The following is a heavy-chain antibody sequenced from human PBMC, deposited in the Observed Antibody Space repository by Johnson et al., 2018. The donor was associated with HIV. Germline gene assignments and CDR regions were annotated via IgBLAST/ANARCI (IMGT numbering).Heavy chain of an antibody. V-gene: IGHV3-30*04. Sequence: QVQLVESGGGVVQPGRSLRLSCAASGFTFSSYAMHRVRQAPGKGLEWVAVISYDGSNKYYADSVKGRFTISRDNSKNTLYLQMNSLRAEDTAVYYCAREKIRAFDIWGQGTMVTVSS. CDR3: AREKIRAFDI. CDR1: GFTFSSYA. CDR2: ISYDGSNK. J-gene: IGHJ3*02.